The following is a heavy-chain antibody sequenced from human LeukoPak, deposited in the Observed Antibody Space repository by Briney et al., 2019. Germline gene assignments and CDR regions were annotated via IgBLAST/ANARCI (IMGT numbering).Heavy chain of an antibody. D-gene: IGHD6-13*01. CDR2: ISSSSTYI. CDR3: ARNRYGSSLDAFDI. CDR1: GFTFSSYS. J-gene: IGHJ3*02. Sequence: PGGSLRLSCAASGFTFSSYSMNWVRQAAGKGLEWVSSISSSSTYIYYADSVKGRFTIPRDNAKNSLHLQMNSLRAEDTAVYYCARNRYGSSLDAFDIWGQGTVVTVSS. V-gene: IGHV3-21*01.